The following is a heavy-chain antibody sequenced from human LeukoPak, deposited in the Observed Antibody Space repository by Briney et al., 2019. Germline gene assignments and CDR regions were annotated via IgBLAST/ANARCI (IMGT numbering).Heavy chain of an antibody. Sequence: SGGSLRLSCAASGFTVSSNYMSWVRQAPGKGLEWVSVISGSGGSTYYADSVKGRFTISRDNSKNTLYLQMNSLRAEDTAVYYCATTRYNYGYYFDYWGQGTLVTVSS. D-gene: IGHD5-18*01. J-gene: IGHJ4*02. V-gene: IGHV3-23*01. CDR2: ISGSGGST. CDR1: GFTVSSNY. CDR3: ATTRYNYGYYFDY.